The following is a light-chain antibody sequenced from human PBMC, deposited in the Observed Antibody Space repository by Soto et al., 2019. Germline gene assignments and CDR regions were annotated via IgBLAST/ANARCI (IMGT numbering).Light chain of an antibody. CDR2: EVS. J-gene: IGLJ2*01. V-gene: IGLV2-14*01. Sequence: QSALTQPASVSGSPGQSITISCTGTSSDVGGYAYVSWYQQYPGKAPKLVISEVSNRPSGVSHRFSGSRSGNTASLTISGLQTEDEADYYCQSYDSSNVVFGGGTKVTVL. CDR1: SSDVGGYAY. CDR3: QSYDSSNVV.